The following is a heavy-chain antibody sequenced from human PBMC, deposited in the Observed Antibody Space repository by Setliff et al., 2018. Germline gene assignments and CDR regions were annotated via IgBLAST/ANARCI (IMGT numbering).Heavy chain of an antibody. Sequence: SETLSLTCTVSGGSISSGSYYWSWIRQPAGKGLEWIGRIYTSGSTNYNPSLKSRVTISVDTSKNQFSLKLSSVTAADTAVYYCARGRGYSYGSTFHYYYGMDAWGQGTTVTVSS. D-gene: IGHD5-18*01. J-gene: IGHJ6*02. V-gene: IGHV4-61*02. CDR3: ARGRGYSYGSTFHYYYGMDA. CDR2: IYTSGST. CDR1: GGSISSGSYY.